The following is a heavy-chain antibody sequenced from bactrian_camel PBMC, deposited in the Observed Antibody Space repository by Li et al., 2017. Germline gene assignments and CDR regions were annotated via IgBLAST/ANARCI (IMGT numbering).Heavy chain of an antibody. CDR3: AAGSLRRDGCSGRPDKTAFAY. CDR2: ISYDGNP. V-gene: IGHV3S53*01. J-gene: IGHJ4*01. D-gene: IGHD6*01. CDR1: GGSDNFRF. Sequence: HVQLVESGGGSVQAGGSLRLSCVFSGGSDNFRFMGWFRQAPGKEREGVACISYDGNPIYVYSGRFSISRDNAKDTLYLQMNNLTPEDTGMYVCAAGSLRRDGCSGRPDKTAFAYWGQGTQVTVS.